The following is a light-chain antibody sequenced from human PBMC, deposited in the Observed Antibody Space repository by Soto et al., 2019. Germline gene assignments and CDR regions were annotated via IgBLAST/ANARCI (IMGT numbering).Light chain of an antibody. CDR2: DAS. CDR3: QQYSSRST. J-gene: IGKJ5*01. Sequence: DIHMTQSPSTLPASVGDRVTITCRASQSISNWLAWYQQKPGKAPNLLIYDASSLQSGVPSRFSGSGFGTEFTLTISSLQPGDFATYYCQQYSSRSTFGQGTRLEIK. CDR1: QSISNW. V-gene: IGKV1-5*01.